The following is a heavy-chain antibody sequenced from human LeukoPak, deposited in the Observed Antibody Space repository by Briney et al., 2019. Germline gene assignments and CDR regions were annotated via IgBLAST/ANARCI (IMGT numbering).Heavy chain of an antibody. J-gene: IGHJ4*02. CDR1: GFTFSTYS. CDR2: INSDGSST. Sequence: PGGSLRLSCAVSGFTFSTYSMNWVRHAPGKGLVWVSRINSDGSSTSYTDSVKGRFTISRDNSKNTLYRQMNSLRAEDTAVYYCARDGNYYDSSGYYSYWGQGTLVTVSS. CDR3: ARDGNYYDSSGYYSY. D-gene: IGHD3-22*01. V-gene: IGHV3-74*01.